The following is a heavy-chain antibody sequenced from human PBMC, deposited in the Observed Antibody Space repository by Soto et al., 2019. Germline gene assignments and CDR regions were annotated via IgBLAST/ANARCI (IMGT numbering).Heavy chain of an antibody. CDR1: GYTFTSYG. D-gene: IGHD5-18*01. Sequence: QVQLVQSGAEVKKPGASVKVSCKASGYTFTSYGISWVRQAPGQGLEWMGWISAYNGNTNYAQKRQGRDTMTTETSTSTAYMELRGLRSDDTAVYCCASRVDTAMGFDYWGQGTLVTVSS. V-gene: IGHV1-18*04. CDR2: ISAYNGNT. J-gene: IGHJ4*02. CDR3: ASRVDTAMGFDY.